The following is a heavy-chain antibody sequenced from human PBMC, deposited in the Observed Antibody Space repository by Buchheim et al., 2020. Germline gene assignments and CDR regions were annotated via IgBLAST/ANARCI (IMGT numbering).Heavy chain of an antibody. D-gene: IGHD1/OR15-1a*01. V-gene: IGHV3-30*18. CDR1: GFTFSSYG. CDR2: ISYDGSNK. CDR3: AKGGGPDREHYYYYGMDV. J-gene: IGHJ6*02. Sequence: QVQLVESGGGVVQPGRFLRLSCAASGFTFSSYGMHWVRQAPGKGLEWVAVISYDGSNKYYADSVKGRFTISRDNSKNTLYLQMNSLRAEDTAVYYCAKGGGPDREHYYYYGMDVWGQGTT.